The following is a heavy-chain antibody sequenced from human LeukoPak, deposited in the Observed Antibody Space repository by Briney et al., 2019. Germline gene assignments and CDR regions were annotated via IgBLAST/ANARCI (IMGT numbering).Heavy chain of an antibody. Sequence: GGSLRLSCAASGFTVSTNYMSWVRQAPGKGLEWVSAIYSGGSTYYANSVTGRFTISRDNSKNTLYLQMNNLRAEDTAVYYCARDRIAVAGTYFDFWGQGTLVTVSS. CDR3: ARDRIAVAGTYFDF. V-gene: IGHV3-66*01. CDR2: IYSGGST. CDR1: GFTVSTNY. D-gene: IGHD6-19*01. J-gene: IGHJ5*01.